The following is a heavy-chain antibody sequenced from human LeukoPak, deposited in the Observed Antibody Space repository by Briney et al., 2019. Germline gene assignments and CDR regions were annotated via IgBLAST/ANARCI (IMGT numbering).Heavy chain of an antibody. CDR2: ISAYNGNT. J-gene: IGHJ4*02. Sequence: ASVKVSCRASGYTFTSYGISWVRQAPGQGLEWMGWISAYNGNTNYAQKLRGRVTMTTDTSTSTAYMELRSLRSDDTAVYYCARVSEVELVIDYWGQGTLVTVSS. V-gene: IGHV1-18*01. CDR1: GYTFTSYG. D-gene: IGHD6-6*01. CDR3: ARVSEVELVIDY.